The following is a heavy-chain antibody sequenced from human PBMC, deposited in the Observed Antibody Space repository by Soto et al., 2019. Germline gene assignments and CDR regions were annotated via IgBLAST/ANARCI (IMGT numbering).Heavy chain of an antibody. CDR1: GFTFSSYA. CDR3: AKGVAVAGTVGHYYYYGMDV. CDR2: ISGSGGST. J-gene: IGHJ6*02. Sequence: GGSRRLSCAASGFTFSSYAMSWVRQAPGKGLEWVSAISGSGGSTYYADSVKGRFTISRDNSKNTLYLQMNSLRAEDTAVYYCAKGVAVAGTVGHYYYYGMDVWGQGTTVTVSS. D-gene: IGHD6-19*01. V-gene: IGHV3-23*01.